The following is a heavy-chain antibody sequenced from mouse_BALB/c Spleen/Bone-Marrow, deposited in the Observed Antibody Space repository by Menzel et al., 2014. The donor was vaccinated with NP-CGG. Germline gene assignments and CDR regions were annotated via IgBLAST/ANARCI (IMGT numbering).Heavy chain of an antibody. J-gene: IGHJ2*01. CDR2: INPGSGGT. V-gene: IGHV1-54*01. CDR1: GYAFTNYL. CDR3: ARGDYRSYYFDY. Sequence: VQLQQSGAELVRPGTSVKVSCKASGYAFTNYLIEWVKQRPGQGLEWIGVINPGSGGTNYNEKFKGEATLTADKSSSTAYMQLSSLTSDDSAVYFCARGDYRSYYFDYWGQGTTLTVSS. D-gene: IGHD2-14*01.